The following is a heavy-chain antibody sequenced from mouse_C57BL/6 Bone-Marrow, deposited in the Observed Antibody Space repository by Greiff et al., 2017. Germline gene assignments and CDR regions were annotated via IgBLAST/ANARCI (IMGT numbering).Heavy chain of an antibody. V-gene: IGHV3-6*01. CDR2: ISYDGSN. J-gene: IGHJ3*01. CDR3: ARGGYLFAY. D-gene: IGHD2-2*01. CDR1: GYSITSGYY. Sequence: EVQLQESGPGLVKPSQSLSLTCSVTGYSITSGYYWNWIRQFPGNKLEWMGYISYDGSNNYNPSLKNRISITRDQSKKQFFLKLNSVTTEDTATYYCARGGYLFAYWGQGTLVTVSA.